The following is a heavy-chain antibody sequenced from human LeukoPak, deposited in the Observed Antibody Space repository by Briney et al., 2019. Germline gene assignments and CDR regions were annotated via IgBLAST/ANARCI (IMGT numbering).Heavy chain of an antibody. CDR1: GGSITSGFS. V-gene: IGHV4-61*02. CDR2: IYISGST. CDR3: TRGWSSGGAFDI. D-gene: IGHD6-19*01. J-gene: IGHJ3*02. Sequence: SETLSLTCTVSGGSITSGFSWTWIRQPAGKGLGWIGRIYISGSTDYNVSLKSRITISMDTSKNQFSLEMNSVTAADTAVYYCTRGWSSGGAFDIWGQGTMVTVSS.